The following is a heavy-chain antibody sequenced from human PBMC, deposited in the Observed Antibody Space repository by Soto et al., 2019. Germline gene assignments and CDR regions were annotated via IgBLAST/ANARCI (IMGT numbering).Heavy chain of an antibody. D-gene: IGHD3-16*01. Sequence: SETLSLTCTVSGGSISSGGYYWSWIRQHPGKGLEWIGYIYYSGSTYYNPSLKSRVTISVDTSKNQFSLKLSSVTAADTAVYYCASDRIQRGNYDYYYMDVWGKGTTVTVSS. V-gene: IGHV4-31*03. CDR1: GGSISSGGYY. CDR2: IYYSGST. CDR3: ASDRIQRGNYDYYYMDV. J-gene: IGHJ6*03.